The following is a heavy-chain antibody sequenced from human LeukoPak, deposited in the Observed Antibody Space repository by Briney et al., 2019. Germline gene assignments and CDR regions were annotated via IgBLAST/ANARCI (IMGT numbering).Heavy chain of an antibody. CDR1: GYTFTLYG. CDR3: ARDVHDSVYYYETSGPVFDY. V-gene: IGHV1-3*01. D-gene: IGHD3-22*01. Sequence: ASVKVSCKTSGYTFTLYGIHWVRQAPGQRPEWMGWINADDGNTQYSQRFQGRVTITRDTSARTAYTELSRLKSEDTAVYYCARDVHDSVYYYETSGPVFDYWGQGSLVTVSS. CDR2: INADDGNT. J-gene: IGHJ4*02.